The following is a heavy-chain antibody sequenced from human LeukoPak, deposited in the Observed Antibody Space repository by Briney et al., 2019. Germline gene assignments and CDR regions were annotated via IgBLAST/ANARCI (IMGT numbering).Heavy chain of an antibody. D-gene: IGHD6-13*01. CDR2: IYHSGST. V-gene: IGHV4-38-2*01. J-gene: IGHJ4*02. Sequence: SETLSLTCAVSGYSISSGYYWGWIRQPPGKGLEWIGSIYHSGSTYYNPSLKSRVTISVDTSKNQFSLKLSSMTAADTAVYYCARQRGSSSWFYYFDYWGQGTLVTVSS. CDR3: ARQRGSSSWFYYFDY. CDR1: GYSISSGYY.